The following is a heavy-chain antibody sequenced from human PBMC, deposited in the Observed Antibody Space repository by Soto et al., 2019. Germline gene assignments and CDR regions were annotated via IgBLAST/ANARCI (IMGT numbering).Heavy chain of an antibody. Sequence: QLQLQESGPGLVKPSETLSLTCTVSGGSISSSSYYWGWIRQPPGKGLEWIGSIYYSGSTYYNPSLKSRVTISVDTSKNQFSLKLSSVTAADTAVYYCARHSRTRIAAAGISGIYYWGQGTLVTVSS. V-gene: IGHV4-39*01. CDR3: ARHSRTRIAAAGISGIYY. CDR1: GGSISSSSYY. CDR2: IYYSGST. D-gene: IGHD6-13*01. J-gene: IGHJ4*02.